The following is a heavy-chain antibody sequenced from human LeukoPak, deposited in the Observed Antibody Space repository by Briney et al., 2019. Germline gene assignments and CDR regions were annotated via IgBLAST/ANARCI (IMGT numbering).Heavy chain of an antibody. CDR3: ARGHPQYSSYDAFDI. CDR1: GYTFTSYY. Sequence: VASVKVSCKASGYTFTSYYMHWVRQAPGQGLEWMGIINPSGGSTSYAQKFQGRVTMTRNTSISTAYMELSSLRSEDTAVYYCARGHPQYSSYDAFDIWGQGTMVTVSS. D-gene: IGHD6-6*01. V-gene: IGHV1-46*01. CDR2: INPSGGST. J-gene: IGHJ3*02.